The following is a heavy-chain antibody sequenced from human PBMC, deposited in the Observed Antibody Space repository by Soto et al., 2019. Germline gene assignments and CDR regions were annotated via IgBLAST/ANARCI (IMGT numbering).Heavy chain of an antibody. V-gene: IGHV1-8*01. CDR2: MNHTSGNT. CDR1: GYTFTSYD. CDR3: ARQYGHYKTYYLDY. D-gene: IGHD4-17*01. J-gene: IGHJ4*02. Sequence: VASVKVSCKASGYTFTSYDIHWVRQATGQGLEWMGWMNHTSGNTGYAQKFRGRVTMTRNTAISTPYMEPSSLRSQDTAVYYCARQYGHYKTYYLDYVGQGTLVTLAS.